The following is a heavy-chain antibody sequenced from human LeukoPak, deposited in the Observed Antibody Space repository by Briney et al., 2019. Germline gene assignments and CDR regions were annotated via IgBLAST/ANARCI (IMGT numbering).Heavy chain of an antibody. V-gene: IGHV3-23*01. D-gene: IGHD3-10*01. CDR1: GFTFSSYA. J-gene: IGHJ6*02. Sequence: PGGSLRLSCAASGFTFSSYAMSWVRQAPGKGLEWVSAISGSGGNTYYADSVKGRFTISRDNSKNTLYLQMNSLRAEDTAVYYCAKDYYGSGSYIGYGMDVWGQGTTVTDSS. CDR2: ISGSGGNT. CDR3: AKDYYGSGSYIGYGMDV.